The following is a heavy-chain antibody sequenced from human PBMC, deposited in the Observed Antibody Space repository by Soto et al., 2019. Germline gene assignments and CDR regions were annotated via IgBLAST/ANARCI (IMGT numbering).Heavy chain of an antibody. Sequence: PGGSLRLSCAASGFTLSSYGMHWVRQAPGKGLEWVAVIWYDGSNKYYADSVKGRFTISRDNSKNTLYLQMNSLRAEDTAVYYCARDSNDYYGMDVWGQGTTVTVSS. CDR2: IWYDGSNK. CDR3: ARDSNDYYGMDV. J-gene: IGHJ6*02. CDR1: GFTLSSYG. V-gene: IGHV3-33*01.